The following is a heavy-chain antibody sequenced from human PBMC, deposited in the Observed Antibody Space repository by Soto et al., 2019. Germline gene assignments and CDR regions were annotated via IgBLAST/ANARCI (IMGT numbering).Heavy chain of an antibody. V-gene: IGHV3-30-3*01. CDR1: GFTFSSYP. CDR2: ISYDGSNK. D-gene: IGHD3-3*01. J-gene: IGHJ3*01. CDR3: AREYYDFWSGYPSPFRN. Sequence: GGSLRLSCAASGFTFSSYPLHWVRQAPGKGLEWVAVISYDGSNKYYADSVKGRFTISRDNSKNTLYLQMNSLRAEDTAVYYCAREYYDFWSGYPSPFRNWGQGTMVTVS.